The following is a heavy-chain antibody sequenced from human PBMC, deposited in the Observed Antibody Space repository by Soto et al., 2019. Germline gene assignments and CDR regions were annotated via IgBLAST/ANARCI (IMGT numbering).Heavy chain of an antibody. CDR2: ISWNSGSI. CDR3: AKGGEGY. Sequence: EVQLVESGGGLVQPGRSLRLSCEASGFTFDDYAMHWVRQAPGKGLEWVSGISWNSGSIGYADSVKGRFTISRDNAKNSLYLQMNSLRAEDTALYYCAKGGEGYWGQGTLVTVSS. J-gene: IGHJ4*02. CDR1: GFTFDDYA. V-gene: IGHV3-9*01.